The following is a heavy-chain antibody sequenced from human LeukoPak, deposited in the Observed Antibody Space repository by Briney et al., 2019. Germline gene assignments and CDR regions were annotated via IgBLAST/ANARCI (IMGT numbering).Heavy chain of an antibody. CDR1: GFTFSSHA. J-gene: IGHJ4*02. D-gene: IGHD3-22*01. V-gene: IGHV3-23*01. CDR3: AKDYYDSSIFSAPHLFAC. Sequence: GGSLRLSCAASGFTFSSHAMTWVRQASGKGLEWVSSIRGSGGNTYYADSVKGRFTISRDNFQNTLYLQMNSLRAEDTTVYYCAKDYYDSSIFSAPHLFACWGQGTLVTVSS. CDR2: IRGSGGNT.